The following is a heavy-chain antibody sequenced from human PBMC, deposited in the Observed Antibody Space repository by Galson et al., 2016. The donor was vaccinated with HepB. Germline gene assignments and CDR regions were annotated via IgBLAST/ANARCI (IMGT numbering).Heavy chain of an antibody. V-gene: IGHV3-23*01. CDR3: AKDRLHLSPVENYHYGMDV. D-gene: IGHD2-15*01. CDR2: ISGSGGGT. J-gene: IGHJ6*02. CDR1: GFTFSSYA. Sequence: SLRLSCAASGFTFSSYAMSWVRQAPGKGLEWVSAISGSGGGTYYADSVKGRFTISRDNSRNTLYLQMNSLRAEDTAVYYCAKDRLHLSPVENYHYGMDVWGQGTTVTVSS.